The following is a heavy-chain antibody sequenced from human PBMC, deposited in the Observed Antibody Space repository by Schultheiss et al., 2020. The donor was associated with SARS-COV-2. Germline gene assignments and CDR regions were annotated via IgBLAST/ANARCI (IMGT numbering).Heavy chain of an antibody. CDR3: ARDAGIAIDY. V-gene: IGHV3-21*01. D-gene: IGHD1-26*01. CDR1: GFTFSSYS. J-gene: IGHJ4*02. Sequence: GESLKISCAASGFTFSSYSMNWVRQAPGKGLEWVSSISSSSSYIYYADSVKGRFTISRDNAKNSLYLQMNSLRAEDTAVYYCARDAGIAIDYWGQGTLVTVSS. CDR2: ISSSSSYI.